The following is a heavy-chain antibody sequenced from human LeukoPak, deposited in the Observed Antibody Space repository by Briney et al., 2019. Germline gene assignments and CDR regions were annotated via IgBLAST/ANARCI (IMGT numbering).Heavy chain of an antibody. D-gene: IGHD3-10*01. CDR2: ISVYNGNT. J-gene: IGHJ4*02. V-gene: IGHV1-18*04. CDR3: ARGVAGEPYYFDY. CDR1: GYTFTDSY. Sequence: ASVKVSCKASGYTFTDSYIHWVRQAPGQGLEWMGWISVYNGNTNYAQNLQGRVTMTTDTSTSTAYMDLRSLTSDDTAVYYCARGVAGEPYYFDYWGQGTLVTVSS.